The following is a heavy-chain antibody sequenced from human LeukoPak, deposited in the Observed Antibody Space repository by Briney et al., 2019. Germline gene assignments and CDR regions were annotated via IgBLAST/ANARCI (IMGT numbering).Heavy chain of an antibody. CDR2: ISYDGSNK. D-gene: IGHD2-2*01. CDR1: GFTFSSYA. V-gene: IGHV3-30-3*01. CDR3: ARARYQLPRPGFGGSVAGSTYFDY. J-gene: IGHJ4*02. Sequence: GGSLRLSCAASGFTFSSYAMHWARQAPGKGLEWVAVISYDGSNKYYADSVKGRFTISRDNSKNTLYLQMNSLRAEDTAVYYCARARYQLPRPGFGGSVAGSTYFDYWGQGTLVTVSS.